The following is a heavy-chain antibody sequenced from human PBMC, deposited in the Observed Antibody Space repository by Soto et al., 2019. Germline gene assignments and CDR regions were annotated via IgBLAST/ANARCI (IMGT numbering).Heavy chain of an antibody. J-gene: IGHJ4*02. D-gene: IGHD5-18*01. Sequence: SGPTLVNPTQTLTLTCTVSGFSLTTGGMTVGWIRQSPGKAPEWLALAYEYSPSLQSRLTFTKDTSKNQVVLTMTNMDPVGTATYYCTLRRDTSTGPIFWGQGILVTVSS. CDR2: AYE. CDR1: GFSLTTGGMT. V-gene: IGHV2-5*01. CDR3: TLRRDTSTGPIF.